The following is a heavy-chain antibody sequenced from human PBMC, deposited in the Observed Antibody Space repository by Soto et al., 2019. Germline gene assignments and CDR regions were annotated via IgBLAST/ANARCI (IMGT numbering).Heavy chain of an antibody. Sequence: PSQTLSLTCAISGDSVSSNSAAWNWIRQSPSRSLEWLGRTYYRSRWYNDYAVSVKSRITVNPDTSKNQFSLHLNSVTPEGTVVYYCAGIISLQCYYMDVWNKGTTVTVSS. CDR3: AGIISLQCYYMDV. D-gene: IGHD3-10*01. J-gene: IGHJ6*03. CDR1: GDSVSSNSAA. CDR2: TYYRSRWYN. V-gene: IGHV6-1*01.